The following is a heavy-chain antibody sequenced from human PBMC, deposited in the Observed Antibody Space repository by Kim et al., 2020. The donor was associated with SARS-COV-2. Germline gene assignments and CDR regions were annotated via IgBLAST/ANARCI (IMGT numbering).Heavy chain of an antibody. Sequence: GGSLRLSCAASGFTFSSCAMSWVRQAPGKGLEWVSAISGSGGSTYYADSVKGRFTISRDNSKNTLYLQMNSLRAEDTAVYYCAKPGYYYDSSGLRDWGQGTLVTVSS. J-gene: IGHJ4*02. CDR3: AKPGYYYDSSGLRD. CDR2: ISGSGGST. CDR1: GFTFSSCA. D-gene: IGHD3-22*01. V-gene: IGHV3-23*01.